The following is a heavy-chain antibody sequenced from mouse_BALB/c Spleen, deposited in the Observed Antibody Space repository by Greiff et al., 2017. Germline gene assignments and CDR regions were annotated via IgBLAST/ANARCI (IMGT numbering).Heavy chain of an antibody. Sequence: DVQLQESGGGLVQPGGSLKLSCAASGFDFSRYWMSWVRQAPGKGLEWIGEINPDSSTINYTPSLKDKFIISRDNAKNTLYLQMSKVRSEDTALYYCARLLRSPYLDVWGAGTTVTVSS. V-gene: IGHV4-1*02. D-gene: IGHD1-1*01. CDR3: ARLLRSPYLDV. CDR1: GFDFSRYW. CDR2: INPDSSTI. J-gene: IGHJ1*01.